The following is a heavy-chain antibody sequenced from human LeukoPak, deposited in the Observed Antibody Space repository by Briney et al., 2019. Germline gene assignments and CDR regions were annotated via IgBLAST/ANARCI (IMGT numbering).Heavy chain of an antibody. Sequence: ASVKVSCKASGYTFSSYGISWVRQAPGQGLEWMGWISAYNGNTNYAQKLQGRVTMTTDTSTSTAYMELSSLRSEDTAVYYCAREDYYDSSGQRNWFDPWGQGTLVTVSS. CDR1: GYTFSSYG. CDR2: ISAYNGNT. V-gene: IGHV1-18*01. J-gene: IGHJ5*02. CDR3: AREDYYDSSGQRNWFDP. D-gene: IGHD3-22*01.